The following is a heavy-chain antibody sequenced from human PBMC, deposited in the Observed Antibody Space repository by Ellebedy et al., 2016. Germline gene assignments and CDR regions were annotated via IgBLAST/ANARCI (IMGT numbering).Heavy chain of an antibody. V-gene: IGHV1-18*01. CDR3: ARVGSSSWYDDLGPFDL. J-gene: IGHJ3*01. CDR1: GYTFTKYG. CDR2: ISTYNGNT. Sequence: ASVTVSCXASGYTFTKYGISWVRQAPAQGLEWMGWISTYNGNTKYAQKLQDRVTLTTDTSTNTAYMELRSLRSDDTAVYYCARVGSSSWYDDLGPFDLWGQGTVVTVSS. D-gene: IGHD6-13*01.